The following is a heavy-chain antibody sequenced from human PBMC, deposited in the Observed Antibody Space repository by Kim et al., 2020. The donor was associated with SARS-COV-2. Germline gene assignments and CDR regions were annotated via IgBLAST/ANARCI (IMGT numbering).Heavy chain of an antibody. CDR1: GFTFSSYG. D-gene: IGHD2-15*01. V-gene: IGHV3-30*18. CDR3: AKEAVVAATAVDY. Sequence: GGSLRLSCAASGFTFSSYGMHWVRQAPGKGLEWVAVISYDGSNKYYADSVKGRFTISRDNSKNTLYLQMNSLRAEDTAVYYCAKEAVVAATAVDYWGQGTLVTVSS. CDR2: ISYDGSNK. J-gene: IGHJ4*02.